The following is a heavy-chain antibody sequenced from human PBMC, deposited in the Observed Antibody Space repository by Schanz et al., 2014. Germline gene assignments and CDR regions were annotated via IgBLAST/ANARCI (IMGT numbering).Heavy chain of an antibody. J-gene: IGHJ4*02. CDR1: GFTFSNYA. CDR3: ARDAVTSVLTPGFYY. Sequence: QVQLVESGGGVVRPGGSLRLSCAGSGFTFSNYAIHWVRQAPGKGLEWVGVISSDGNQQYYVDSVRGRFTISRDNAKKSLYLRMNSLRAEDTAVYYCARDAVTSVLTPGFYYWGQGTLVTVSS. CDR2: ISSDGNQQ. D-gene: IGHD4-17*01. V-gene: IGHV3-30*04.